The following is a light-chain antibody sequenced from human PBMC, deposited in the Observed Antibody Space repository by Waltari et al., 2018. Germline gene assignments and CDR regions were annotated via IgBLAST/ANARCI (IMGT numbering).Light chain of an antibody. V-gene: IGKV1-5*03. J-gene: IGKJ1*01. CDR1: QTLNNF. CDR3: QQYSDDRT. Sequence: DIQLTQSPSTLSASVGDTVTSTCRASQTLNNFLAWYQHKPGKAPKLLIFKSSTLESGVPSRFSGGGSGAEFTLTSNSLQPDDFATYYCQQYSDDRTFGQGTKVEVK. CDR2: KSS.